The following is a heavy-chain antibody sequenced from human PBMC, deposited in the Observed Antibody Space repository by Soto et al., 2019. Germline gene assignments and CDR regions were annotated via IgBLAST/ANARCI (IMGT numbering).Heavy chain of an antibody. CDR3: ARSKYYDFWSGYSFDP. Sequence: QVQLQQWGAGLLKPSETLSLTCAVYGGSFSGYYWSWIRQPPGKGLEWIGEINHSGSTNYNPSLKSRVTISVDTSKTQFSLKLSSVTAADTAVYYCARSKYYDFWSGYSFDPWGQGTLVTVSS. D-gene: IGHD3-3*01. CDR2: INHSGST. J-gene: IGHJ5*02. V-gene: IGHV4-34*01. CDR1: GGSFSGYY.